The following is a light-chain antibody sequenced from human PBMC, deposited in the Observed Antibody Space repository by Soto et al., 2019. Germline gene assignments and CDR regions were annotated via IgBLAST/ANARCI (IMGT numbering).Light chain of an antibody. Sequence: QSVLTQPPSVSGAPGQRVTISCTGISSNIGAHSDVHWYRQLPGAAPKLLIYGSINRSSGVPDRFSGSKSGTSASLAITGLQAEDEAVYYCQSFDSRLSAVIFGGGTKLTVL. CDR3: QSFDSRLSAVI. J-gene: IGLJ2*01. CDR2: GSI. V-gene: IGLV1-40*01. CDR1: SSNIGAHSD.